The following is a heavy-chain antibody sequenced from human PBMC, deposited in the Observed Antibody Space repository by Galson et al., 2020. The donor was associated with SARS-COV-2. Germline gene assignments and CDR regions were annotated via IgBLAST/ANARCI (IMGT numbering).Heavy chain of an antibody. V-gene: IGHV1-8*01. CDR3: ARNPSLRRKQGRYYFDY. J-gene: IGHJ4*02. CDR1: GYTFTSYD. CDR2: MNPNSGNT. Sequence: ASVKVSCKASGYTFTSYDINWVRQATGQGLEWMGWMNPNSGNTGYAQKFQGRVTMTRNTSISTAYMELSSLGSEDTAVYYCARNPSLRRKQGRYYFDYWGQGTLVTVSS. D-gene: IGHD4-17*01.